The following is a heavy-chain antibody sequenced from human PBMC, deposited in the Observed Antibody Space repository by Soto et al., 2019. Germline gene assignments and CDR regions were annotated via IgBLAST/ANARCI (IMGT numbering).Heavy chain of an antibody. D-gene: IGHD3-22*01. CDR2: IIPIFGTA. J-gene: IGHJ4*02. V-gene: IGHV1-69*13. CDR1: GGTFSSYA. CDR3: AGGFYYYDSSGYYPPFDY. Sequence: GASVKVSCKASGGTFSSYAISWVRQAPGQGLEWMGGIIPIFGTANYAQKFQGRVTITADESTSTAYMELSSLRSEDTAVYYCAGGFYYYDSSGYYPPFDYWGQGTLVTVSS.